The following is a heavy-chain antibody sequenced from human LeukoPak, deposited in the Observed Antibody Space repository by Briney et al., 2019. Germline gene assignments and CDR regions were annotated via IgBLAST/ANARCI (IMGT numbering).Heavy chain of an antibody. CDR2: IYYSGST. Sequence: PSETLSLTCTVSGVSISSYYWSWIRQPPGKGLEWIGYIYYSGSTNYNPSLKSRVTISVDTSKNQFSLKLSSVTAADTAVYYCARVKGGDDAFDIWGQGTMVTVSS. CDR3: ARVKGGDDAFDI. J-gene: IGHJ3*02. D-gene: IGHD2-21*02. V-gene: IGHV4-59*01. CDR1: GVSISSYY.